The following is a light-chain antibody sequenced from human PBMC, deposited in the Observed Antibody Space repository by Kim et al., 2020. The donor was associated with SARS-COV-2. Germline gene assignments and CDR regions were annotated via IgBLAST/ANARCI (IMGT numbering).Light chain of an antibody. V-gene: IGLV1-47*01. Sequence: GQSATISCSVSTSSVERNFVYSYRQFPGAAPNPLIYRDDQRPSGLPERFSGSRSGTSASLAISGLRSEDEADYYCATWDDSLGGWIFGGGTKLTVL. J-gene: IGLJ2*01. CDR1: TSSVERNF. CDR3: ATWDDSLGGWI. CDR2: RDD.